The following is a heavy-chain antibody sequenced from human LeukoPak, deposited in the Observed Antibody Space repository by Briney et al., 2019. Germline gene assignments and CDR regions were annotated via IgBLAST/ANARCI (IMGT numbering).Heavy chain of an antibody. CDR3: VRDGNSGWYSSFDY. V-gene: IGHV1-18*01. D-gene: IGHD6-13*01. Sequence: ASVKVSCKASGGTFSSYGISWVRQAPGQGLEWMGWISTYNGGTKYAQKVQGRVTMTADTSTSTVYMELRSLRSDDTALYYCVRDGNSGWYSSFDYWGQGTLVSVSS. CDR1: GGTFSSYG. CDR2: ISTYNGGT. J-gene: IGHJ4*02.